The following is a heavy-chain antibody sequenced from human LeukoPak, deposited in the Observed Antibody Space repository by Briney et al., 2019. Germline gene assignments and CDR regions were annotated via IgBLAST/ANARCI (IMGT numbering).Heavy chain of an antibody. Sequence: SETLSLTCTVSGGSISSSSYYWGWIRQPPGKGLEWIGSIYYSGSTYYNPSLKSRVTISVDTSKNQFYLKLSSVTAADTAVYYCARSEQQLVPNWFDPWGQGTLVTVSS. D-gene: IGHD6-13*01. V-gene: IGHV4-39*07. J-gene: IGHJ5*02. CDR1: GGSISSSSYY. CDR3: ARSEQQLVPNWFDP. CDR2: IYYSGST.